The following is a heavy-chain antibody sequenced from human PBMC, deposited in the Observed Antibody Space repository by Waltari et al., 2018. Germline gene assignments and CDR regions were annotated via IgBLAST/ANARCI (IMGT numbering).Heavy chain of an antibody. CDR2: IDPGDSDT. CDR3: ARHGHFRSYTAMEGSDY. J-gene: IGHJ4*02. V-gene: IGHV5-51*01. CDR1: GYSFTGYW. D-gene: IGHD5-18*01. Sequence: EVQLVQSGAEVKKPGESLKISCKGSGYSFTGYWIGWVRQLPGKGLEWMGIIDPGDSDTRYSPSFQGQVTISADKSISTAYLQWSSLKASDTAMYYCARHGHFRSYTAMEGSDYWGQGTLVTVSS.